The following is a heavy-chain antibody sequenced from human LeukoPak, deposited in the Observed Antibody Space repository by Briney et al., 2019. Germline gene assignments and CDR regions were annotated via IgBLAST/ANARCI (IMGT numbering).Heavy chain of an antibody. D-gene: IGHD5-18*01. V-gene: IGHV4-34*01. CDR3: ARVNMGIQLWSEDP. CDR1: GGSFSGYY. CDR2: INHSGST. Sequence: EPSETLSLTCAVYGGSFSGYYWSWIRQPPGKGLDWMGEINHSGSTNYNPSLESRVTISVDTSKNQFSLKLSSVTAADTAVYYCARVNMGIQLWSEDPWGQGTLVTVSS. J-gene: IGHJ5*02.